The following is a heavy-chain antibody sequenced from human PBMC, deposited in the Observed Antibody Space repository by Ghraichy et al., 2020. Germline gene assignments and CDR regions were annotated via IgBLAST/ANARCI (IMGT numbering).Heavy chain of an antibody. V-gene: IGHV3-74*01. CDR2: INTDGSTI. D-gene: IGHD6-19*01. CDR3: ARDTIGVAGDFDY. J-gene: IGHJ4*02. CDR1: GFTFSNYW. Sequence: GGSLRLSCAASGFTFSNYWMHWVRQAPGKGLVWISRINTDGSTISYADSVKGRFTISRDNAKNTLYLQMNSLRAEDTAVYYCARDTIGVAGDFDYWGQGTLVAVSS.